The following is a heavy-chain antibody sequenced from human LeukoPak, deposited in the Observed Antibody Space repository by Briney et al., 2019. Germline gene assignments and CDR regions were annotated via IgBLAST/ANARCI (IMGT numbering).Heavy chain of an antibody. CDR1: GFTVSSNY. D-gene: IGHD2-21*02. CDR3: ARGYSSRAGTTDCCPLDY. V-gene: IGHV3-66*01. J-gene: IGHJ4*02. CDR2: IYSGGST. Sequence: GGSLRLSCAASGFTVSSNYMSWVRQAPGKGLEWVSVIYSGGSTYYADSVRGRFTISRDNSRNTLFLQMNSLRADDTADCARGYSSRAGTTDCCPLDYWGQGTLVTVSS.